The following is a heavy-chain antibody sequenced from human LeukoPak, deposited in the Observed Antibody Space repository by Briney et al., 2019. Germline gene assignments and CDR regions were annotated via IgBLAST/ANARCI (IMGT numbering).Heavy chain of an antibody. CDR2: IYYSGST. J-gene: IGHJ4*02. CDR3: ARSAVATDFDY. Sequence: SETLSLTCTVSGGSISNYYWSWIRQPPGKGLEWIGYIYYSGSTNYNPSLKSRVTISVDTSKNQFSLKLSSVTAADTAVYYCARSAVATDFDYWGQGTLVTVSS. CDR1: GGSISNYY. V-gene: IGHV4-59*08. D-gene: IGHD5-12*01.